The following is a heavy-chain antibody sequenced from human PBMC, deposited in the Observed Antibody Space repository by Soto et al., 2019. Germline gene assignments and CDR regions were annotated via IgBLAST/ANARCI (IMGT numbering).Heavy chain of an antibody. V-gene: IGHV4-59*08. CDR1: GGSISSYY. J-gene: IGHJ4*02. Sequence: SETLSLTCTVSGGSISSYYWSWIRQPPGKGLEWIGYIYYSGSTNYNPSLKSRVTISVDTSKNQFSLKLSSVTAADTAVYYCARSGYSSSWYKYYFDYWGQGTLVTVSS. CDR3: ARSGYSSSWYKYYFDY. CDR2: IYYSGST. D-gene: IGHD6-13*01.